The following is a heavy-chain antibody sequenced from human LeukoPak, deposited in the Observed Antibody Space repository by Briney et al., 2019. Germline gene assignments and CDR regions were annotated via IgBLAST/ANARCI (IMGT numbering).Heavy chain of an antibody. D-gene: IGHD3-22*01. CDR1: GGSISSYY. CDR2: IYYSGST. J-gene: IGHJ4*02. Sequence: NSSETLSLTCTVSGGSISSYYWSWIRQPPGKGLEWIGYIYYSGSTNYNPSLKSRVTISVDTSKNQFSLKLSSVTATDTAVYYCAKAPYDSSGPLGYWGQGTLVTVSS. CDR3: AKAPYDSSGPLGY. V-gene: IGHV4-59*01.